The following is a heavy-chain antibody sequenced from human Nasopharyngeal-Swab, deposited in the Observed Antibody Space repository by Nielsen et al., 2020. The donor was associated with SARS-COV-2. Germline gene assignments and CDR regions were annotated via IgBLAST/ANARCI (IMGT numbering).Heavy chain of an antibody. Sequence: WIRQPPGKGLEWIGYIYYSGSTYYNPSLKSRVTISVDTSKNQFSLKLSSVTAAEKDVYYCARDRVKTIFGVVLTSHMDVWGKGTTVTVSS. J-gene: IGHJ6*03. D-gene: IGHD3-3*01. CDR3: ARDRVKTIFGVVLTSHMDV. CDR2: IYYSGST. V-gene: IGHV4-31*02.